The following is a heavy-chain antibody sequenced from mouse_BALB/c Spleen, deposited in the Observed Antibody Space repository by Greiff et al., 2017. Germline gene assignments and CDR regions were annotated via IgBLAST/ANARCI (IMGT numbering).Heavy chain of an antibody. D-gene: IGHD2-4*01. Sequence: ESGPGLVKPSQSLSLTCTVTGYSITRDYAWPWIRQFPGHKLEWMGSISYSGSTSYNPSLKSRISITRDTSKNQFFLQLNSVTTEDTATYYGASGYDYDAWFAYWGQGTLVTVSA. CDR3: ASGYDYDAWFAY. V-gene: IGHV3-2*02. CDR1: GYSITRDYA. J-gene: IGHJ3*01. CDR2: ISYSGST.